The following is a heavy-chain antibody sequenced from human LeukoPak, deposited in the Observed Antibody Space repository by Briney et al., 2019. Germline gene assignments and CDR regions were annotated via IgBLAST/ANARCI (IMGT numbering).Heavy chain of an antibody. D-gene: IGHD3-9*01. Sequence: ASVKVSCKASGYTFTGYYMHWVRQAPGQGLEWMGWINPNSGGTNYAQKFQGRVTMTRDTSISTAYMELSRLRSDDTAVYYCARERNYDILTGYDDAFDTWGQGTMVTVSS. V-gene: IGHV1-2*02. J-gene: IGHJ3*02. CDR2: INPNSGGT. CDR3: ARERNYDILTGYDDAFDT. CDR1: GYTFTGYY.